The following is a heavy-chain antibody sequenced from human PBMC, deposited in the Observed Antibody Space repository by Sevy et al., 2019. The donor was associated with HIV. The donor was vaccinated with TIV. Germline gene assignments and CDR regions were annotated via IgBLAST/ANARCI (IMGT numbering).Heavy chain of an antibody. Sequence: GGSLRLSCAASAFTFSSYGMHWVRQAPGKGLEWVALIWYDGSSKYYADSVKGRFTLSRDNSKNTLYLQMNSLRAEDTAVYYCARGANYYDSSGSQPNFDYWGQGTLVTVSS. D-gene: IGHD3-22*01. J-gene: IGHJ4*02. CDR2: IWYDGSSK. V-gene: IGHV3-33*01. CDR1: AFTFSSYG. CDR3: ARGANYYDSSGSQPNFDY.